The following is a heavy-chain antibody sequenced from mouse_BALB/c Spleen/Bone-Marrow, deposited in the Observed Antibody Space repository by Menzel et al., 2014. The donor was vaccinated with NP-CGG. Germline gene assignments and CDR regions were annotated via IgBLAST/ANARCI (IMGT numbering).Heavy chain of an antibody. Sequence: EVQGVESGGGLVQPGGSLKLSCAASGFDFSRYWMSWVRQAPGKGLEWIREINPDSSTLNYTPSLKDKFIISRDNAKNTLYLQMNKVRSEDTALYYCARPVYRYDPPAYWGQGTTLTVSS. V-gene: IGHV4-1*02. J-gene: IGHJ2*01. CDR1: GFDFSRYW. CDR2: INPDSSTL. CDR3: ARPVYRYDPPAY. D-gene: IGHD2-14*01.